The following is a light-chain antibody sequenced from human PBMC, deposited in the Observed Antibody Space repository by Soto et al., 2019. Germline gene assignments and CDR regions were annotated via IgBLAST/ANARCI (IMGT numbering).Light chain of an antibody. J-gene: IGKJ3*01. Sequence: ETVLTQSPATLSLSPGERATLSCRASQSVSSYLACYQQKPGQAPRLLIYDASKRATGIPARFSGSGSGTDITLTISSLEPEDFAVYYCQQLSNWLFGPGPKVEI. CDR3: QQLSNWL. CDR1: QSVSSY. V-gene: IGKV3-11*01. CDR2: DAS.